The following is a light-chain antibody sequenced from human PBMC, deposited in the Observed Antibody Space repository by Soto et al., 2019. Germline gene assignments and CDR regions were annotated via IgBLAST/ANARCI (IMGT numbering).Light chain of an antibody. CDR3: QQYNNWWT. Sequence: EIVMTQSPGTVSVFPGETVTLSCRASQSVSGYLDWFHQKPGQAPRLVLLRIFTRAIGVPARFSGSGSGTEFSLTISSLQSEDFAVYYCQQYNNWWTFAQGTKVDIK. CDR1: QSVSGY. J-gene: IGKJ1*01. CDR2: RIF. V-gene: IGKV3-15*01.